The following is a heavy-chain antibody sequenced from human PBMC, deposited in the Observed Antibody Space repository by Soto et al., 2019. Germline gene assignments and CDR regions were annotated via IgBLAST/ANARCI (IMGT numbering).Heavy chain of an antibody. CDR2: VWSDGSHI. Sequence: QVQLAESGGGVVQPGRSLRLSCTASGYTFSRHAIHWVRQAPGKGLEWVAQVWSDGSHIYYADSVRGRFTVSRDNSKKTEDRQKNSLKVDDTAMYYCARNAQESANYAMDFWGRGTSVIVYS. J-gene: IGHJ6*02. V-gene: IGHV3-33*01. CDR3: ARNAQESANYAMDF. D-gene: IGHD6-25*01. CDR1: GYTFSRHA.